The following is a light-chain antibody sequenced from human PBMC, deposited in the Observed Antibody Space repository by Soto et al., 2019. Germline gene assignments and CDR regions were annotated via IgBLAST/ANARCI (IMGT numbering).Light chain of an antibody. J-gene: IGKJ1*01. CDR1: QSVSDN. V-gene: IGKV3-15*01. CDR3: QHYNFWPRS. Sequence: EIVMTQSPATLSVSAGDRATLSCRASQSVSDNLAWYQQKPGQAPRLLIYGASIRATGVPARLSGSGYGTEFTLTISNLQSDGVAVYYCQHYNFWPRSFGQGTKVEFK. CDR2: GAS.